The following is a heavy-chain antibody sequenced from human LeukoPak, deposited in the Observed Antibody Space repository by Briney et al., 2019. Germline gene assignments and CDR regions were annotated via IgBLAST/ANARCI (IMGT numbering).Heavy chain of an antibody. D-gene: IGHD2-21*01. Sequence: GGSLRLSCEASGFTFSSYWMSWVRQAPGKGLEFVSVMYSGVNTYYADSVKGRFTISRDNSKNTLYLEMNSLRADDAAVYYCHICGYWGQGTLVTVSS. V-gene: IGHV3-53*01. CDR2: MYSGVNT. CDR3: HICGY. CDR1: GFTFSSYW. J-gene: IGHJ4*02.